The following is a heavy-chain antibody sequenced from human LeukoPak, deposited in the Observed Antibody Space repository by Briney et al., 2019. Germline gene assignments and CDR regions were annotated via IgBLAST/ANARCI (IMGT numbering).Heavy chain of an antibody. CDR2: ISSSGSTI. V-gene: IGHV3-48*03. J-gene: IGHJ4*02. CDR3: ARDPGYDYVWGSYRSFDY. Sequence: GGSLRLSCAASGFTSSSYEMNWVRQAPGKGLEWVSYISSSGSTIYYADSVKGRFTISRDNAKNSLYLQMNSLRAEDTAVYYCARDPGYDYVWGSYRSFDYWGQGTLVTVSS. CDR1: GFTSSSYE. D-gene: IGHD3-16*02.